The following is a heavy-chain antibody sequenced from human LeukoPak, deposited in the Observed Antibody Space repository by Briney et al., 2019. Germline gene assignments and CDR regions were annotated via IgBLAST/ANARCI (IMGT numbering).Heavy chain of an antibody. CDR1: GFTFSSYS. D-gene: IGHD3-22*01. J-gene: IGHJ4*02. V-gene: IGHV3-21*01. CDR3: ATDLNYYDSSGLDDY. Sequence: PGGSLRLSCAASGFTFSSYSMNWVRQAPGKGLEWVSSISSSSYIYYADSVKGRFTISRDNAKNSLYLQMNSLRAEDTAVYYCATDLNYYDSSGLDDYWGQGTLVTVSS. CDR2: ISSSSYI.